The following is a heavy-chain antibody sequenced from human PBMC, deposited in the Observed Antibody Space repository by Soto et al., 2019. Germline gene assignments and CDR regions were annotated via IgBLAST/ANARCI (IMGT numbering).Heavy chain of an antibody. J-gene: IGHJ6*02. CDR1: GFTFSSYV. V-gene: IGHV3-23*01. Sequence: GGSLRLSCAASGFTFSSYVMTWVRQAPGKGLECVSAISGSGGSTYYADSMKGRFTISRDNSKNTLYLQMNSLRAEDTAVYYCAKSRGYYYGSNPDYYYGMDVWGQGTTVTVSS. CDR3: AKSRGYYYGSNPDYYYGMDV. D-gene: IGHD3-10*01. CDR2: ISGSGGST.